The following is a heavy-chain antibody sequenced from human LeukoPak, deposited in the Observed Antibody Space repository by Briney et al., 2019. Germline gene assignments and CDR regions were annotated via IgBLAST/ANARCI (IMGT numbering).Heavy chain of an antibody. CDR1: GGTFSSYA. CDR3: ARDQGRYYYGSGSIPFDY. Sequence: ASVKVSCKASGGTFSSYAISWVRQAPGQRLEWMGGIIPIFGTANYAQKFQGRVTITADKSTSTAYMELSSLRSEDTAVYYCARDQGRYYYGSGSIPFDYWGQGTLVTVSS. D-gene: IGHD3-10*01. CDR2: IIPIFGTA. J-gene: IGHJ4*02. V-gene: IGHV1-69*06.